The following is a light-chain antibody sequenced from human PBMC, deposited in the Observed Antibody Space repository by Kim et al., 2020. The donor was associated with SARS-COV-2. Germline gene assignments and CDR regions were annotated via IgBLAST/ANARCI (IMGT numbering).Light chain of an antibody. CDR2: GSS. CDR1: QSVSSSY. Sequence: EIVLTQSPGTLSLSPGERATLSCRASQSVSSSYLAWYQQKPGQAPRLLLYGSSSRATGIPDRFSGSGSGTDFTLTIIRLEPEDSAVYYCQQSGSSSTFGQGTRLEIK. J-gene: IGKJ5*01. V-gene: IGKV3-20*01. CDR3: QQSGSSST.